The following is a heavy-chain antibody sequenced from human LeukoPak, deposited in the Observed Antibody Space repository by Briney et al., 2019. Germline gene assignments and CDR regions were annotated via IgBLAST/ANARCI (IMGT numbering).Heavy chain of an antibody. CDR1: GGSFSGYY. CDR3: ARYYGWFDP. D-gene: IGHD4-17*01. CDR2: INHSGST. V-gene: IGHV4-34*01. Sequence: SETLSLTCAVYGGSFSGYYWSWIRQPPEKGLEWIGEINHSGSTNYNPSLKSRVTISVDTSKNQFSLKLSSVTAADTAVYYCARYYGWFDPWGQGTLVTVSS. J-gene: IGHJ5*02.